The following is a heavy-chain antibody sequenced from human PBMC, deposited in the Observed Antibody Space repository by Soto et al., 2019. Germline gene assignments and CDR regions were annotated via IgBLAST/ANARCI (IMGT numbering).Heavy chain of an antibody. CDR3: ARGYGSSSGWFTNYYYGMDV. J-gene: IGHJ6*02. CDR2: INHSGST. V-gene: IGHV4-34*01. CDR1: GGSFSGYY. Sequence: SETLSLTCAVYGGSFSGYYWSWIRQPPGKGLEWIGEINHSGSTNYNPSLKSRVTISVDTSKNQFSLKLSSVTAADTAVYYCARGYGSSSGWFTNYYYGMDVWGQGTTVTVSS. D-gene: IGHD6-19*01.